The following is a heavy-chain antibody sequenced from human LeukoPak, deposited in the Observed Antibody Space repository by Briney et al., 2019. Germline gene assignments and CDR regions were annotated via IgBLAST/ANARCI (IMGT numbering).Heavy chain of an antibody. CDR3: AKAPYSNYEENWFDP. Sequence: GGSLRLSCAASGFTFSSYSMNWVRQAPGKGLEWVSAISGSGGSTYYADSVKGRFTISRDNSKNTLYLQMNSLRAEDTDVYYCAKAPYSNYEENWFDPWGQGTLVTVSS. CDR2: ISGSGGST. V-gene: IGHV3-23*01. CDR1: GFTFSSYS. J-gene: IGHJ5*02. D-gene: IGHD4-11*01.